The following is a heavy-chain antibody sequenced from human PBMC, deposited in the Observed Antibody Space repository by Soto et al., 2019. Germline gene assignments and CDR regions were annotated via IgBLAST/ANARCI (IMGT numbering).Heavy chain of an antibody. Sequence: QVQLQESGPGLVKPSQTLSLTCTVSGGSISSGGYYWSWIRQHPGKGLEWIGYIYYSGSTYYNPSLLRRVTISVDTSKNQFSLKLSSVTAADTAVYYCARDIVSSGSDAFDIWGQGTMVTVSS. CDR1: GGSISSGGYY. V-gene: IGHV4-31*03. D-gene: IGHD1-26*01. CDR3: ARDIVSSGSDAFDI. J-gene: IGHJ3*02. CDR2: IYYSGST.